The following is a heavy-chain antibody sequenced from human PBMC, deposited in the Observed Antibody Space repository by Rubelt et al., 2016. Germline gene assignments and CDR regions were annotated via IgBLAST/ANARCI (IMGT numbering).Heavy chain of an antibody. CDR3: ARLSITIFGVVVYYYGMDV. CDR1: GGTFSSYA. D-gene: IGHD3-3*01. CDR2: IIPILGIA. V-gene: IGHV1-69*04. J-gene: IGHJ6*02. Sequence: QVQLVQSGAEGKKPGSSVKVSCKASGGTFSSYAISWVRQAPGQGLEWMGRIIPILGIANYAQKFQGRVTITADKSTSTAYMELSSLRSEDTAVYYCARLSITIFGVVVYYYGMDVWGQGTTVTVSS.